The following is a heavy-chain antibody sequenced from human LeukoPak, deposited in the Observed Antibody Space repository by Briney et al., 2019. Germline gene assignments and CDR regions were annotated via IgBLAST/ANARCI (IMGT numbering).Heavy chain of an antibody. CDR3: ATVYSSSSYPLGSIDY. CDR1: GGSISSGDYY. J-gene: IGHJ4*02. D-gene: IGHD6-13*01. CDR2: IYYSGST. V-gene: IGHV4-30-4*01. Sequence: SETLSLTCTVSGGSISSGDYYWTWIRQPPGKGLEWIGYIYYSGSTYYNPSLKSRVTISVDTSKNQFSLKLSSVTAADTAVYYCATVYSSSSYPLGSIDYWGQGTLVTVSS.